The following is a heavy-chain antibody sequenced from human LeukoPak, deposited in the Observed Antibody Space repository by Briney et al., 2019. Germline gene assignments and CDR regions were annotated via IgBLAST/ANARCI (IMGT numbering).Heavy chain of an antibody. J-gene: IGHJ6*02. CDR3: ARHMYYYGSGSYSPRYYYYGMDV. D-gene: IGHD3-10*01. V-gene: IGHV4-59*01. Sequence: SETLSLTCTVSGGSISSYYWSWIRQPPGKGLEWIGYIYYSGSTNYNPSLKSRVTISVDTSKNQFSLKLSPVTAADTAVYYCARHMYYYGSGSYSPRYYYYGMDVWGQGTTVTVSS. CDR1: GGSISSYY. CDR2: IYYSGST.